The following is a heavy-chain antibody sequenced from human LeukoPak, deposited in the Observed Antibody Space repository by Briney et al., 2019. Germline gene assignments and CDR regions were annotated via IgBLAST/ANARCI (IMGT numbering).Heavy chain of an antibody. D-gene: IGHD1-26*01. CDR2: IIGSGRDT. CDR3: AKDRGWELLYLDY. J-gene: IGHJ4*02. CDR1: GFTFSSYA. V-gene: IGHV3-23*01. Sequence: GGSLRLSCAASGFTFSSYAMNWVRQAPGKRLEWVSSIIGSGRDTYYADSVKGRFTISRDNSKNTLYLQVNSLRAEDTAVYYCAKDRGWELLYLDYWGQGTLVTVSS.